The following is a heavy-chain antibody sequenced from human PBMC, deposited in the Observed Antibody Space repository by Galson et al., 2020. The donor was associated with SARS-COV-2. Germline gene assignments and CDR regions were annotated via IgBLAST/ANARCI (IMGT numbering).Heavy chain of an antibody. CDR3: ARDQDGYNDF. CDR2: VKQDGSDR. J-gene: IGHJ4*02. CDR1: GFSFSSYW. D-gene: IGHD5-12*01. V-gene: IGHV3-7*01. Sequence: GESLKISCAAFGFSFSSYWMSWVRQAPGKGLEWVANVKQDGSDRYYVDSVKGRFTISSDYAKNSVYLQMNSLRAEDTAVYYCARDQDGYNDFWGQGTLVTVSS.